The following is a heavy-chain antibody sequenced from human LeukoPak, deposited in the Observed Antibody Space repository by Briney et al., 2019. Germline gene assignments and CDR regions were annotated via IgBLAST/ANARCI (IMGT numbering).Heavy chain of an antibody. CDR3: ARVGSSGSYYETPFLTNHYYYYYMDV. CDR1: GGSISSYY. V-gene: IGHV4-4*07. Sequence: SETLSLTCTDSGGSISSYYWSWIRQPAGKGLEWIGRIYTSGSTNYNPSLKSRVTMSVDTSKNQFSLKLSSVTAADTAVYYCARVGSSGSYYETPFLTNHYYYYYMDVWGKGTTVTVSS. J-gene: IGHJ6*03. CDR2: IYTSGST. D-gene: IGHD1-26*01.